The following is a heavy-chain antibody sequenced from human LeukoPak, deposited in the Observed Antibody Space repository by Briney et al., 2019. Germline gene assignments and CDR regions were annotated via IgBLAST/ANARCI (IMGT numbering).Heavy chain of an antibody. V-gene: IGHV3-11*04. CDR3: ARCGRMRIFGAAGRTGFDP. Sequence: PGGSLRLSCGASGFIFSDYYMSWIRQAPGKGLEWVSYISSSGSPIYYADSVKGRFTISRDNANISLFRQMNSLRAEETAVYYCARCGRMRIFGAAGRTGFDPWGQGTLVIVSS. CDR1: GFIFSDYY. J-gene: IGHJ5*02. CDR2: ISSSGSPI. D-gene: IGHD3-3*01.